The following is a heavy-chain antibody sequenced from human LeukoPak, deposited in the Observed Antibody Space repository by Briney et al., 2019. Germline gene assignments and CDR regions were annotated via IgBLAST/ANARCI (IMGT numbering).Heavy chain of an antibody. D-gene: IGHD2-15*01. J-gene: IGHJ1*01. CDR2: ISGSGSST. V-gene: IGHV3-23*01. Sequence: PGGSLRLSCAASGFTFNSYAMSWVRQAPGKGLEWVSAISGSGSSTYYTDSVKGRFTISRDNSKNTLYLQMNSLRAEDTAVYYCAKSSRSWRYFQHWGQGTLVTVSS. CDR3: AKSSRSWRYFQH. CDR1: GFTFNSYA.